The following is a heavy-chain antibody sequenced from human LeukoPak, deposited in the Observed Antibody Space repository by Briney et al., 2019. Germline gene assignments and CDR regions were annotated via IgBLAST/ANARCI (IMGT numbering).Heavy chain of an antibody. CDR2: ISAYNGST. CDR1: GYTFTSYG. Sequence: ASVKVSCKASGYTFTSYGISWVRQAPGQGLEWMGWISAYNGSTNYAQKLQGRVTMTTDTSTSTAYMELRSLRPDDTAVYYCARVTVPAAMVPFDYWGQGTLVTVSS. CDR3: ARVTVPAAMVPFDY. D-gene: IGHD2-2*01. J-gene: IGHJ4*02. V-gene: IGHV1-18*04.